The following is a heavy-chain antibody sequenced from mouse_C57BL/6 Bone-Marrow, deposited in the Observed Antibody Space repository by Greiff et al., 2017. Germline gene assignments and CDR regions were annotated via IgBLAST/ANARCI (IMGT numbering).Heavy chain of an antibody. D-gene: IGHD1-1*01. CDR1: GYTFTSYW. V-gene: IGHV1-55*01. CDR2: IYPGSGST. CDR3: ARSNYCGSRTWFAY. J-gene: IGHJ3*01. Sequence: QVQLQQPGAELVQPGASVKMSCKASGYTFTSYWITWVKQRPGPGLEWIGDIYPGSGSTNYNEKFKSKATLPVDTSSSTDYMQLSSLSSEDSAVYYLARSNYCGSRTWFAYWGQGTLATVSA.